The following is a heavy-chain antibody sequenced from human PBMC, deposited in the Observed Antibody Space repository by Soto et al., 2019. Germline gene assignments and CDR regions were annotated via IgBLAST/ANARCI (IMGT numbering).Heavy chain of an antibody. CDR1: GDSVSSNSAA. D-gene: IGHD3-10*01. V-gene: IGHV6-1*01. CDR3: ARVGVSGGSLEH. Sequence: QVQLQQSGPGLVKPSQTLSRSCAISGDSVSSNSAAWNWIRQSPSRGLEWLGRTYYRSKWYNHYAVSVKSQITINPDTSTNQVSLLLNSVTPADTAVYYCARVGVSGGSLEHWGQGTLVTVSS. CDR2: TYYRSKWYN. J-gene: IGHJ1*01.